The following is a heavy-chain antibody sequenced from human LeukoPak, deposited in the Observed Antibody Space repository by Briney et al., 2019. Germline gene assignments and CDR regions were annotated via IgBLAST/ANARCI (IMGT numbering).Heavy chain of an antibody. V-gene: IGHV4-31*03. CDR2: IYYSGST. Sequence: SETLSLTCTVSGGSISSGGYYWSWIRQHPGQGLEWIGYIYYSGSTYYNPSLKSRVTISVDTSKNQFSLKLSSVTAADTAVYYCARDSPPGIAAAGTEGYYFDYWGQGTLVTVSS. J-gene: IGHJ4*02. CDR3: ARDSPPGIAAAGTEGYYFDY. CDR1: GGSISSGGYY. D-gene: IGHD6-13*01.